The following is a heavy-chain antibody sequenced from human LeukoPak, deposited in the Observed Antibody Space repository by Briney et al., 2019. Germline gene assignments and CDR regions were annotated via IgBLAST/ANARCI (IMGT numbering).Heavy chain of an antibody. CDR1: GFTFSSYA. D-gene: IGHD2-15*01. J-gene: IGHJ4*02. Sequence: GGSLRLSCAASGFTFSSYAMSWVRQAPGKGLEWVSTLSGSGASTSYADSVKGRFTISRDNSKNTLYLQMNSLRAEDTARYYCAKQKGYCSGGSCNYSDYWGQGTLVTASS. CDR3: AKQKGYCSGGSCNYSDY. V-gene: IGHV3-23*01. CDR2: LSGSGAST.